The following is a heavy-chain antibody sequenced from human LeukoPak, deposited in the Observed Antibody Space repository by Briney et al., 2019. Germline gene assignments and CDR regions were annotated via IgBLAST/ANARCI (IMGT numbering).Heavy chain of an antibody. D-gene: IGHD3-10*01. CDR1: SGSISSGYYY. J-gene: IGHJ4*02. Sequence: SETLSLTCTVSSGSISSGYYYWGWIRQPPGKGLEWIGSVYYSGSSYYNPSLKSRVSISVDTSKNQFSLKLSSVTAADTAVYYCARHVSFGELAYWGQGTLVTVSS. CDR2: VYYSGSS. V-gene: IGHV4-39*01. CDR3: ARHVSFGELAY.